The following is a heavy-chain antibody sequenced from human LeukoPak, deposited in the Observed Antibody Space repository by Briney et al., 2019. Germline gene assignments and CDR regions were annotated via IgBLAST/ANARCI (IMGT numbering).Heavy chain of an antibody. J-gene: IGHJ6*03. CDR1: GGSITSGADY. CDR3: ARSGGSNPYYYFYDYMDV. V-gene: IGHV4-61*02. CDR2: LYSSGST. Sequence: SQTLSLTCTVSGGSITSGADYWSWIRQPAGKGLEWIGRLYSSGSTNDNPSLKSRVTISADTSKNQFSLKLSSVTAADTAVYYCARSGGSNPYYYFYDYMDVWGKGTTVTVSS. D-gene: IGHD1-26*01.